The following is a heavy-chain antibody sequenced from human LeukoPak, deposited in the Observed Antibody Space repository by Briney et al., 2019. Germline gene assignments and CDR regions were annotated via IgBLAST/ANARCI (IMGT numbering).Heavy chain of an antibody. CDR2: INPSGGST. Sequence: GASVKVSCKASGYTFTSYYMHWVRQAPGQGLEWMGIINPSGGSTSYAQKFQGRVTMTRDTSTSTVYMELSSLRSEDTAVYYCARNNVEMATMGSLGRSDNYGMDVWGQGTTVTVSS. V-gene: IGHV1-46*01. D-gene: IGHD5-24*01. CDR1: GYTFTSYY. J-gene: IGHJ6*02. CDR3: ARNNVEMATMGSLGRSDNYGMDV.